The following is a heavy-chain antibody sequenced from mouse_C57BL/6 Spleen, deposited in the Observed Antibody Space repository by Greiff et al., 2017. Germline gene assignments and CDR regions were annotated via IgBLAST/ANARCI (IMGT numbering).Heavy chain of an antibody. CDR3: ARGTDGSSYVGYFDV. Sequence: QVQLKQSGAELVRPGTSVKMSCKASGYTFTNYWIGWAKQRPGHGLEWIGDIYPGGGYTNYNEKFKGKATLTADKSSSTAYMQFSSLTSEDSAIYYCARGTDGSSYVGYFDVWGTGTTVTVSS. V-gene: IGHV1-63*01. CDR1: GYTFTNYW. J-gene: IGHJ1*03. D-gene: IGHD1-1*01. CDR2: IYPGGGYT.